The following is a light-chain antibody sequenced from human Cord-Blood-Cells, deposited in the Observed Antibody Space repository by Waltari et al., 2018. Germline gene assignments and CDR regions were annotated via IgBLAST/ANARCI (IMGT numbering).Light chain of an antibody. V-gene: IGKV1-39*01. CDR1: HSISSY. J-gene: IGKJ4*01. Sequence: DIQLTQSPSSLSASVEDRVTIPCRASHSISSYLNWYQQKPGNAPNVLIYAASSLQSGGPSRFSSSGSVTDFTLTISSLQPEDFATYYCQQSYSTPLTFGGGTKVEIK. CDR3: QQSYSTPLT. CDR2: AAS.